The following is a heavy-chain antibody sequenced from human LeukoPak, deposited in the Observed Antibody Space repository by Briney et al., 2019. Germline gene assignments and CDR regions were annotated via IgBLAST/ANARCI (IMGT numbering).Heavy chain of an antibody. CDR1: GDSFSSDY. D-gene: IGHD3-9*01. CDR3: ARDLVKVTKGFDI. V-gene: IGHV4-59*01. CDR2: ISYISST. J-gene: IGHJ3*02. Sequence: KPSETLSFTCAVSGDSFSSDYWTWLRQPPGKGLEWVGYISYISSTNYNPSLKSRVTISIDTSKNQFSLKLSSVTAADTAVYYCARDLVKVTKGFDICGQGTMVSVSS.